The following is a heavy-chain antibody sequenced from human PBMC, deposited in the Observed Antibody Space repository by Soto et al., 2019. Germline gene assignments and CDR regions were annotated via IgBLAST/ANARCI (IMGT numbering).Heavy chain of an antibody. CDR1: GYTFTDYW. Sequence: GESLKISCKGSGYTFTDYWIGWVRQLPGKGLEWMGIIYPGDSDTRYSPSFQGHVTITVDKSTSTAYLQWSSLKASDTAMYYCARRAYSSSTYYYYGMDVWGQGTTVTVSS. J-gene: IGHJ6*02. CDR2: IYPGDSDT. CDR3: ARRAYSSSTYYYYGMDV. D-gene: IGHD6-13*01. V-gene: IGHV5-51*01.